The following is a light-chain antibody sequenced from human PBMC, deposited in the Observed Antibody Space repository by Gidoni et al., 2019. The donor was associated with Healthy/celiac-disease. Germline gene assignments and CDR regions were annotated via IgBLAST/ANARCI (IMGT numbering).Light chain of an antibody. CDR3: QQYNSYSPT. Sequence: DIQMTQSPSTLSASVGDRVTITCRASQSISSWLDWYQQKPGKAPKLLIYKASSLESGVPSRFSGSGSGTEFTLTISSLQPDDFATYYCQQYNSYSPTFXQXTKLEIK. CDR2: KAS. CDR1: QSISSW. J-gene: IGKJ2*01. V-gene: IGKV1-5*03.